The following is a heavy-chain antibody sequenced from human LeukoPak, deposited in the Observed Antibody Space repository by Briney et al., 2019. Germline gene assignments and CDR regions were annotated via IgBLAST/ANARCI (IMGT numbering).Heavy chain of an antibody. V-gene: IGHV3-21*01. Sequence: GGSLRLSCAASGFTFSSYSMNWVRQAPGKGLEWVSSISSSSSYIYYADTVKGRFTISRDNAKNSLYLQMNSLRAEDTAVYYCARDRGSYDRGSYYYYGMDVWGQGTTVTVFS. CDR2: ISSSSSYI. D-gene: IGHD1-26*01. CDR1: GFTFSSYS. J-gene: IGHJ6*02. CDR3: ARDRGSYDRGSYYYYGMDV.